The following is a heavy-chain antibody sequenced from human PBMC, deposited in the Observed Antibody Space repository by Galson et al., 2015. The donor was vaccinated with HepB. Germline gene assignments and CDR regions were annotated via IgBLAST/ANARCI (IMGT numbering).Heavy chain of an antibody. CDR1: GFTFSSYA. Sequence: SLRLSCAASGFTFSSYAMHWVRQAPGKGLEWVAVISYDGSNKYYADSVKGRFTISRDNSKNTLYLQMNSLRAEDTAVYYCARDMAGYCSGGSCHGYYGMDVWGQGTTVTVSS. CDR3: ARDMAGYCSGGSCHGYYGMDV. D-gene: IGHD2-15*01. V-gene: IGHV3-30*04. J-gene: IGHJ6*02. CDR2: ISYDGSNK.